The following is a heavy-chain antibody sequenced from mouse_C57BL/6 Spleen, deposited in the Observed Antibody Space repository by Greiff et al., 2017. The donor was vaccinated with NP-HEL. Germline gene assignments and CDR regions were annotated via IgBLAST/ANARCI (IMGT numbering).Heavy chain of an antibody. CDR1: GYAFSSSW. D-gene: IGHD3-1*01. CDR3: ARSGWERWYFDV. V-gene: IGHV1-82*01. CDR2: IYPGDGDT. J-gene: IGHJ1*03. Sequence: QVQLKESGPELVKPGASVKISCKASGYAFSSSWMNWVKQRPGKGLEWIGRIYPGDGDTNYNGKFKGKATLTADKSSSTAYMQLSSLTSEDSAVYFCARSGWERWYFDVWGTGTTVTVSS.